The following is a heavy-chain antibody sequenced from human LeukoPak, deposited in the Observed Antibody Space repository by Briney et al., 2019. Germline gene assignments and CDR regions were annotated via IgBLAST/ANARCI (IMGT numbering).Heavy chain of an antibody. CDR3: ARWPMGGDYGS. D-gene: IGHD4-17*01. Sequence: ASVKVSCKASGYTFTGYYMHWVRQATGQGLEWMGWMNPNSGNTGYAQKFQGRVTMTRNTSISTAYMELSSLRSEDTAVYYCARWPMGGDYGSWGQGTLVTVSS. J-gene: IGHJ5*02. CDR1: GYTFTGYY. CDR2: MNPNSGNT. V-gene: IGHV1-8*02.